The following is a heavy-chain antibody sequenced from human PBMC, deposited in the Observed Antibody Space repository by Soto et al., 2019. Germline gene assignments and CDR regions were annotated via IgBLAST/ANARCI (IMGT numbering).Heavy chain of an antibody. Sequence: EVQLVESGGGLVQPGGSLRLSCAASGFTFSLYSMSWVRQAPGKGLEWVSYISRSSTGIHXXDXVKGRFTISRDDATXXXXXXXXXXRDGDTAXXYCARAVTWGLDVWGQGTTVSISS. CDR1: GFTFSLYS. J-gene: IGHJ6*02. D-gene: IGHD3-10*01. CDR2: ISRSSTGI. CDR3: ARAVTWGLDV. V-gene: IGHV3-48*02.